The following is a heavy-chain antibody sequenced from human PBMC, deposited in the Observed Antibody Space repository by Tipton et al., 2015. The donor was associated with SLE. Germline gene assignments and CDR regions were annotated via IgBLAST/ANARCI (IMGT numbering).Heavy chain of an antibody. V-gene: IGHV4-59*01. CDR2: IYYSGNI. J-gene: IGHJ4*02. CDR1: SGSISSYH. D-gene: IGHD7-27*01. CDR3: ARGGRWGSVANFDN. Sequence: TLSLTCTVSSGSISSYHWSWIRQPPGKGLEWIGYIYYSGNINHNPSLESRVTISLDTSKNHFSLKLNSVTAADTAVYYCARGGRWGSVANFDNWGQGTLVTVSS.